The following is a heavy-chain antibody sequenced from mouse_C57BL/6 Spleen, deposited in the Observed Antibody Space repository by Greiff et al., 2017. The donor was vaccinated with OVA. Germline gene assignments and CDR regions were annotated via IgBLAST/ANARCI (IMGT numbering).Heavy chain of an antibody. CDR2: ISYDGSN. D-gene: IGHD1-3*01. V-gene: IGHV3-6*01. J-gene: IGHJ4*01. CDR1: GYSITSGYY. Sequence: EVQLQQSGPGLVKPSQSLSLTCSVTGYSITSGYYWNWIRQFPGNKLEWMGYISYDGSNNYNPSLKNRISISRDTSKNQFFLKLNSVTTEDTATYYCARGTGPSGDYWGQGTSVTVSS. CDR3: ARGTGPSGDY.